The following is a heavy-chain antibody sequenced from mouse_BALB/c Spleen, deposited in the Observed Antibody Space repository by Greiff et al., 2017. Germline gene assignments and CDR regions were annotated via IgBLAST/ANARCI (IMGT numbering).Heavy chain of an antibody. CDR2: IYPGSGST. J-gene: IGHJ2*01. CDR1: GYTFTDYV. CDR3: ARRRMEVRSYFDY. D-gene: IGHD2-14*01. Sequence: VQLVESGPELVKPGASVKMSCKASGYTFTDYVISWVKQRTGQGLEWIGEIYPGSGSTYYNEKLKGKATLTADKSSNTAYMQLSSLTSEDSAVYFCARRRMEVRSYFDYWGQGTTLTVSS. V-gene: IGHV1-77*01.